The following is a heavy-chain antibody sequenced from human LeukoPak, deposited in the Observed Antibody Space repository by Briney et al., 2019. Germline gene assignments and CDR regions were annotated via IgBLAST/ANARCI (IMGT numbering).Heavy chain of an antibody. D-gene: IGHD6-13*01. CDR1: GYTFTGYY. Sequence: ASVKVSCKASGYTFTGYYMHWVRQAPGQGLEWMGWINPNSGGTNYAQKFQGSVTMTRDTSISTAYMELSRLRSDDTAVYYCARVTGYSSSWYDYWGQGTLVTVSS. CDR3: ARVTGYSSSWYDY. CDR2: INPNSGGT. V-gene: IGHV1-2*02. J-gene: IGHJ4*02.